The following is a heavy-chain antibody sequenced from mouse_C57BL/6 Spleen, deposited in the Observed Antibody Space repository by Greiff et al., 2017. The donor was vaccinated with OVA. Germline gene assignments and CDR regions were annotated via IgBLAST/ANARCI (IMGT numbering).Heavy chain of an antibody. Sequence: QVQLKQPGAELVMPGASVKLSCKASGYTFTSYWMHWVKQRPGQGLEWIGEIDPSDSYTNYNQKFKGKSTLTVDKSSSTAYMQLSSLTAEDSAVYYCARGDGYYPYWYFDVWGTGTTVTVSS. CDR2: IDPSDSYT. V-gene: IGHV1-69*01. CDR3: ARGDGYYPYWYFDV. D-gene: IGHD2-3*01. J-gene: IGHJ1*03. CDR1: GYTFTSYW.